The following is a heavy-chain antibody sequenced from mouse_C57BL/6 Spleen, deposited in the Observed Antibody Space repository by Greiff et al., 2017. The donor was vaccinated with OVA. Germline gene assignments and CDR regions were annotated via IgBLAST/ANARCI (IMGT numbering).Heavy chain of an antibody. Sequence: EVKLVESGGGLVKPGGSLKLSCAASGFTFSDYGMPWVRQAPEKGLEWVAYISSGSSTIYYADTVKGRFTISRDNAKNTLFLQMTSLRSEDTAMYYCARPGTVVATMDYWGQGTSVTVSS. CDR3: ARPGTVVATMDY. V-gene: IGHV5-17*01. CDR1: GFTFSDYG. CDR2: ISSGSSTI. D-gene: IGHD1-1*01. J-gene: IGHJ4*01.